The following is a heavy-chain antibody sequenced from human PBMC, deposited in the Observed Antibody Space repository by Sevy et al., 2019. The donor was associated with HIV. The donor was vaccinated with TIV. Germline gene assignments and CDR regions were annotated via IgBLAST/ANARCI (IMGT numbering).Heavy chain of an antibody. Sequence: GGSLRLSCAASGFTFSSSSMTWVRQAPGKGLEWVATISQGGSEEYYVDSVKGRFTISRDNAKNSLYLQMNSLSAVDTAVYFCARIVSLGYWGQGTLVTVSS. CDR2: ISQGGSEE. J-gene: IGHJ4*02. CDR1: GFTFSSSS. D-gene: IGHD2-15*01. CDR3: ARIVSLGY. V-gene: IGHV3-7*01.